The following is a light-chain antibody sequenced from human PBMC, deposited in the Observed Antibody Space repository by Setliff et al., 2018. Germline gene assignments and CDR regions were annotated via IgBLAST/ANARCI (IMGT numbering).Light chain of an antibody. CDR1: TSGFS. CDR3: CSYAGSPNSYV. V-gene: IGLV1-40*01. Sequence: QSALTQPPSVSGAPGQTVSISCTGSTSGFSVHWYQQLPGVAPKLIIWTNNIRSSGVSTRFSGSKSGNTASLTISGLQAEDEADYYCCSYAGSPNSYVFGTGTKVTVL. J-gene: IGLJ1*01. CDR2: TNN.